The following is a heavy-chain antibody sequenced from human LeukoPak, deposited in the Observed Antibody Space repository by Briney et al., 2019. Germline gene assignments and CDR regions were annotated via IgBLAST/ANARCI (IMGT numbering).Heavy chain of an antibody. V-gene: IGHV3-30*02. CDR3: AKGTVGAYEIDY. Sequence: GGSLRLSCAASGFTFSSYGLHWARQAPGRGLEWVAFIRYDGNNKYYADSVKGRFTISRDNSKNTLYLQMNSLRTEDTAVYYCAKGTVGAYEIDYWGQGTLVTVSS. D-gene: IGHD1-26*01. J-gene: IGHJ4*02. CDR2: IRYDGNNK. CDR1: GFTFSSYG.